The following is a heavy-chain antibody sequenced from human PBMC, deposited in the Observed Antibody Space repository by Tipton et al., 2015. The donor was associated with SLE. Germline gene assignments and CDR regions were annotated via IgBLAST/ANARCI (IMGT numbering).Heavy chain of an antibody. CDR2: FSRIEGT. CDR1: HASLTTNY. D-gene: IGHD2-8*02. J-gene: IGHJ4*02. V-gene: IGHV4-59*01. CDR3: ARGGLYWLD. Sequence: TLSLTCTVSHASLTTNYWTWIRQAPEKPMEWIGFFSRIEGTMYNPSLRRRVTISLDTSKSQFSLRLTSVTAADTAMYYCARGGLYWLDWGQGTLVTVSS.